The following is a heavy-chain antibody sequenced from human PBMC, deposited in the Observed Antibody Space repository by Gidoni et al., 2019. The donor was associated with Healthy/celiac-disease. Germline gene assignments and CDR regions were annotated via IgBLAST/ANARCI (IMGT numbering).Heavy chain of an antibody. V-gene: IGHV3-30-3*01. J-gene: IGHJ6*02. Sequence: QVQLVESGGGVVQPGRSLRLSCAASGFTFSSYAMHWVRQAPGKGLEWVAVISYDGSNKDYADSVKGRFTISRENSKNTLYLQMNSLRAEDTAVYYCARVSIVGATPPYYYYYYGMDVWGQGTTVTVSS. CDR3: ARVSIVGATPPYYYYYYGMDV. D-gene: IGHD1-26*01. CDR2: ISYDGSNK. CDR1: GFTFSSYA.